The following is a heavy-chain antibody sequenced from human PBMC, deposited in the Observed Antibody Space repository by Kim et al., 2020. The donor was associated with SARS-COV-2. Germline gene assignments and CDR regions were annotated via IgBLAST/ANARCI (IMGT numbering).Heavy chain of an antibody. J-gene: IGHJ5*02. CDR1: GGSFSGYY. V-gene: IGHV4-34*01. D-gene: IGHD3-10*01. CDR3: ASRYYGSGSYYKS. Sequence: SETLSLTCAVYGGSFSGYYWSWIRQPPGKGLEWIGEINHSGSTNYNQSLKSRVTISVDTSKNQFSLKLSSVTAADTAVYYCASRYYGSGSYYKSWGQGTLVTVSS. CDR2: INHSGST.